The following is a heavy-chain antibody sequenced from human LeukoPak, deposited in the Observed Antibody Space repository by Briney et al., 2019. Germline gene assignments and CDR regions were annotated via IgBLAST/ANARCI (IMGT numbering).Heavy chain of an antibody. V-gene: IGHV3-23*01. CDR3: AKDDGWLQYNY. J-gene: IGHJ4*02. CDR1: GFTFSRHG. Sequence: GGTLRLSCAASGFTFSRHGMNWVRQAPGKGLEWVSGISGSGDTTYYADSVNGRFTISRDNSKNTVYLQMNSLRAEDTAVYYCAKDDGWLQYNYWGQGTLVTVSS. D-gene: IGHD5-24*01. CDR2: ISGSGDTT.